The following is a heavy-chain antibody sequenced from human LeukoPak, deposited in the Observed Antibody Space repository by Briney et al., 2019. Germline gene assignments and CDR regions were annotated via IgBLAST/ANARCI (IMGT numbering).Heavy chain of an antibody. CDR2: ISYDGSNK. Sequence: GGSLRLSCAASGFTFSSYGMHWVRQAPGKGLEWVAVISYDGSNKYYADSVKGRFTISRDNSKNTLYLQMNSLRVEDTAVYYCAKDRYGSGSYCDYWGQGTLVTVSS. CDR3: AKDRYGSGSYCDY. D-gene: IGHD3-10*01. CDR1: GFTFSSYG. J-gene: IGHJ4*02. V-gene: IGHV3-30*18.